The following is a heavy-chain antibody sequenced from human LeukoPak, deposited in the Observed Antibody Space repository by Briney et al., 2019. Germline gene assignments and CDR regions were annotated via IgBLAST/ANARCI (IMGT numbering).Heavy chain of an antibody. J-gene: IGHJ4*02. CDR1: GYIFRTFY. D-gene: IGHD6-19*01. Sequence: ASVKVSCKASGYIFRTFYMHWVRQAPGHGLEWLGWINPNSGVTHYAQRSQGRVTMTGDTSISTVYMELTSLRSEDTAVYYCARGATGYNSGWYGVDYWGQGTLVTVSS. CDR2: INPNSGVT. V-gene: IGHV1-2*02. CDR3: ARGATGYNSGWYGVDY.